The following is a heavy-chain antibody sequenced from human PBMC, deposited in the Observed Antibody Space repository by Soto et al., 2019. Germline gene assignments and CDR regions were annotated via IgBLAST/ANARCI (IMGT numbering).Heavy chain of an antibody. CDR3: GSSPLYGMAA. Sequence: KTSETLSLTCSVSGGSISSGYYYWSWIRQPPGKGLEWIGNIYYSGNTYYNPSLKSRLIISIDTSKNQLSLKVGSVTAADTAVYYCGSSPLYGMAAWGKGPTATSPQ. CDR1: GGSISSGYYY. J-gene: IGHJ6*04. CDR2: IYYSGNT. V-gene: IGHV4-30-4*01.